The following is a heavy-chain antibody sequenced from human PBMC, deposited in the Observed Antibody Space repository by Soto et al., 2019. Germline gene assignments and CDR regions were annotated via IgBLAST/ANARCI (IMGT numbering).Heavy chain of an antibody. J-gene: IGHJ5*02. V-gene: IGHV2-26*01. Sequence: QVTLKESGPVLVKPTETLTLTCTVSGFSLSNARMGVSWIRQPPGKALEWLAHIFSNDEKSYSTSLKSRLTISKDPSKSQVVLTMTNMDPVNTATYYCARTVHSGNDLGWFDPWGQGTLVTVSS. CDR3: ARTVHSGNDLGWFDP. CDR2: IFSNDEK. D-gene: IGHD5-12*01. CDR1: GFSLSNARMG.